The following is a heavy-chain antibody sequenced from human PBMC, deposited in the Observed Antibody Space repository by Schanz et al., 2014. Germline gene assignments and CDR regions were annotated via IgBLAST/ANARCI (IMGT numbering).Heavy chain of an antibody. Sequence: DVHLVESGGAVVQSGGSLRLSCAASGFTFDDYTMHWVRQAPGKGLEWVSLIVFDGTSAYYGDSVRGRFTISRDNTKNSMFLQMNSLRPEDTALYYCAKERGKIIDFWGQGTLVTVSS. V-gene: IGHV3-43*01. J-gene: IGHJ4*02. D-gene: IGHD1-26*01. CDR2: IVFDGTSA. CDR3: AKERGKIIDF. CDR1: GFTFDDYT.